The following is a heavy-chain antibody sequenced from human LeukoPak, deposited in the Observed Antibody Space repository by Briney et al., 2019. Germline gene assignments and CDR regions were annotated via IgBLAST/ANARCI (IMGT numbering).Heavy chain of an antibody. Sequence: GGSLRLSSAASGFTFSSYWMSWVRQAPGKGLEWVTNIKQDGSEKYYVDSVKGRFTISRDNVKNSLYLQMNSLRAEDTAVYYCARQPKTLWFGELLRKYYFDYWGQGTLVTVSS. CDR3: ARQPKTLWFGELLRKYYFDY. J-gene: IGHJ4*02. CDR2: IKQDGSEK. D-gene: IGHD3-10*01. CDR1: GFTFSSYW. V-gene: IGHV3-7*01.